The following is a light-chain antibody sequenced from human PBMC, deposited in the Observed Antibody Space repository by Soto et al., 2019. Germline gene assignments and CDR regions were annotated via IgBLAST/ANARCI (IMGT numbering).Light chain of an antibody. CDR3: QQYNSYLWT. Sequence: DILMTQSPSTLSASVGDRVTISCRASHSISSWLAWYQQKPGKAPKLLIYKASSLESGVPSRFSGSGSGTEFTLTISSLQPDDFATYYCQQYNSYLWTFGQGTKVEIK. V-gene: IGKV1-5*03. J-gene: IGKJ1*01. CDR1: HSISSW. CDR2: KAS.